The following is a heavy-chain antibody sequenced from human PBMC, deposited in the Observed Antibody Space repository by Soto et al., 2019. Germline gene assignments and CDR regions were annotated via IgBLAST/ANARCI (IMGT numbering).Heavy chain of an antibody. D-gene: IGHD2-15*01. CDR2: IYYSGST. V-gene: IGHV4-59*08. CDR1: GGSISSYY. Sequence: SETLSLTCTVSGGSISSYYWSWIRQPPGKGLEWIGYIYYSGSTNYNPSLKSRVTMSVDTSNNQFSLKLSSVTAADTAVYYCARHTPAISISDHWGQGTLVTVSS. J-gene: IGHJ4*02. CDR3: ARHTPAISISDH.